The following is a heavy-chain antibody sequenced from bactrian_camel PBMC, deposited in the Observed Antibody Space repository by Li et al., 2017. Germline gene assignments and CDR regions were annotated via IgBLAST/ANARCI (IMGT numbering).Heavy chain of an antibody. V-gene: IGHV3S53*01. Sequence: HVQLVESGGGLVQPGGSLRLSCDVSGYTSCMAWFRQAPRKQREGVAVIDVDRSVSYADSVKGRFTVTKDTTKKTLYLQMNSLKLEDTAMYYCAADLYDGPVDILRRRVWVRSWVTGGAIGRRAHWGQGTQVTVS. CDR2: IDVDRSV. J-gene: IGHJ4*01. CDR1: GYTSC. D-gene: IGHD1*01. CDR3: AADLYDGPVDILRRRVWVRSWVTGGAIGRRAH.